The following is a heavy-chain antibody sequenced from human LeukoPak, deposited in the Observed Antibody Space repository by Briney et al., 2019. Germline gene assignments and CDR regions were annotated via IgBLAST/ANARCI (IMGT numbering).Heavy chain of an antibody. Sequence: SVKVSCKASGGTFSSYAISWVRQAPGQGLEWMGRIIPIFGTANYAQKFQGRVTITTDESTSTAYMELSSLRSEDTAVYYCASSQYSSGWSTSLAFDYWAREPWSPSPQ. V-gene: IGHV1-69*05. CDR2: IIPIFGTA. CDR1: GGTFSSYA. D-gene: IGHD6-19*01. J-gene: IGHJ4*02. CDR3: ASSQYSSGWSTSLAFDY.